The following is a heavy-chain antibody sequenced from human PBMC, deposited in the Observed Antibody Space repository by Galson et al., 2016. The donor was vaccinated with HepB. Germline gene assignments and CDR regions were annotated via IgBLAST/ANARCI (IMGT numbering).Heavy chain of an antibody. D-gene: IGHD3-16*01. CDR1: GFIFSDYH. CDR2: ITSSVS. Sequence: SLRLSCAGSGFIFSDYHVGWIRQAPGRGFEWISYITSSVSYYADSVKGRFTISRDNAKNLLFLQMSSLTVEDTAMYYCARPGGGIGPTYYFDFWGQGTQVTDSS. J-gene: IGHJ4*02. V-gene: IGHV3-11*04. CDR3: ARPGGGIGPTYYFDF.